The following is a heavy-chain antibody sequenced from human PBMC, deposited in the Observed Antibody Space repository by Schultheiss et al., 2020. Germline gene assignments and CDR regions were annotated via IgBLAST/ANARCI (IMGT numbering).Heavy chain of an antibody. Sequence: SQTLSLTCSVSGGSISSYYWSWIRQPPGKGLEWIGSIYHSGSTYYNPSLKSRVTISVDTSKNQFSLKLSSVTAADTAVYYCASLSAQALWFGEARLDYWGQGTLVTVSS. V-gene: IGHV4-59*04. D-gene: IGHD3-10*01. CDR1: GGSISSYY. J-gene: IGHJ4*02. CDR2: IYHSGST. CDR3: ASLSAQALWFGEARLDY.